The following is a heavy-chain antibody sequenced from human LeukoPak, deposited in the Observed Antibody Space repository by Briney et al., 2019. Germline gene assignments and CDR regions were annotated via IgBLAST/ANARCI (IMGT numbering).Heavy chain of an antibody. Sequence: SETLSLTCTVSGGSISTSSYCWGWVRQPPGKGLEWKGNIFYSRSNNYSPSLKIRVTISLGTSRNQFTLSPNSVTAADTAYYYCAKSNGYGLVDIWGQGTMVTVSS. D-gene: IGHD3-10*01. V-gene: IGHV4-39*06. CDR3: AKSNGYGLVDI. J-gene: IGHJ3*02. CDR2: IFYSRSN. CDR1: GGSISTSSYC.